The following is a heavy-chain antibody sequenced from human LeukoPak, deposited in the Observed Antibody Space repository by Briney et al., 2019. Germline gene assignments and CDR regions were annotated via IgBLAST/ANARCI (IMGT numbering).Heavy chain of an antibody. CDR1: GFTFSDSG. V-gene: IGHV3-30*02. D-gene: IGHD6-19*01. J-gene: IGHJ4*02. CDR3: AKDGRIAVTSSYYFDS. Sequence: GGSLRLSCAVSGFTFSDSGMHWVRQAPGKGLEWVSFIPYDASNRHYADSVKGRFTISRDNSKNTVYLQMSSLRAEDTAVYYCAKDGRIAVTSSYYFDSWGQGTLVTVSS. CDR2: IPYDASNR.